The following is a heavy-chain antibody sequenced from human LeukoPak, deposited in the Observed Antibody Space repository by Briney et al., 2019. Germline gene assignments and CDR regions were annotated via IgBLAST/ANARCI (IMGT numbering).Heavy chain of an antibody. Sequence: PSETVSLTCTVSGGSISSYYWSWIRQPPGKGLEWIGYIYYSGSTNYNPSLKSRVTISVDTSKNQFSLKLSSATATDTAVYYCATTTRLNSWFDPWGQGTLVTVSS. CDR2: IYYSGST. CDR1: GGSISSYY. D-gene: IGHD3-16*01. J-gene: IGHJ5*02. V-gene: IGHV4-59*12. CDR3: ATTTRLNSWFDP.